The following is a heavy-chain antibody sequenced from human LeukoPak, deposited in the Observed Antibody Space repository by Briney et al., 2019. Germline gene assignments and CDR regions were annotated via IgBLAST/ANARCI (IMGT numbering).Heavy chain of an antibody. CDR1: GGSFSGYY. V-gene: IGHV4-34*01. J-gene: IGHJ5*02. CDR2: INHSGSN. CDR3: ARRRGYSGDDWGGRNNWLDR. D-gene: IGHD5-12*01. Sequence: SETLSLTCAVYGGSFSGYYWSWIRQPPGKGLEWIGEINHSGSNNYNPSLNSRVTISVDTSKNQFSLKLSSVTAADTAVYYCARRRGYSGDDWGGRNNWLDRWGQGTLVTVSS.